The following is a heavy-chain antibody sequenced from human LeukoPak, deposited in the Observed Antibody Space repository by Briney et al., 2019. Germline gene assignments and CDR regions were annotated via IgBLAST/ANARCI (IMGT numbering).Heavy chain of an antibody. V-gene: IGHV4-39*07. Sequence: PSETLSLTCTVSGGSISSSNYYWAWVRQPPGKGLEWIGNINYSGSTHYNPSLKSRVTMSVDTSKNQFSLKLSSVTAVDTAVYYCARMPYYYDSSGYYSFFDYWGQGTLVTVSS. CDR2: INYSGST. D-gene: IGHD3-22*01. CDR3: ARMPYYYDSSGYYSFFDY. J-gene: IGHJ4*02. CDR1: GGSISSSNYY.